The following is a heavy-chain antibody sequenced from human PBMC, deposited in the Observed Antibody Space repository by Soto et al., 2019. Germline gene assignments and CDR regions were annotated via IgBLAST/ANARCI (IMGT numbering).Heavy chain of an antibody. V-gene: IGHV1-69*13. D-gene: IGHD4-17*01. Sequence: GASVKVSCKASGGTFSSYAISWVRQAPGQGLEWMGGTIPIFGTANYAQKFQGRVTITADESTSTAYMELSSLRSEDTAVYYCARVLGPDYGDYGGDYWGQGTLVTVSS. J-gene: IGHJ4*02. CDR2: TIPIFGTA. CDR3: ARVLGPDYGDYGGDY. CDR1: GGTFSSYA.